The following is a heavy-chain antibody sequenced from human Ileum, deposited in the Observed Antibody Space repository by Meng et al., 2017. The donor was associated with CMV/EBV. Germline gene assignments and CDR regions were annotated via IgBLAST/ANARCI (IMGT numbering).Heavy chain of an antibody. Sequence: SGFPFDDYGMSWVRQVPGKGLEWVSGIYWNGGSTGYADSVKGRFTISRNNAKNSLYLQMNSLRAEDTAVYYCARDRSEYNSPEYYFDYWGQGTLVTVSS. J-gene: IGHJ4*02. CDR1: GFPFDDYG. CDR3: ARDRSEYNSPEYYFDY. CDR2: IYWNGGST. D-gene: IGHD1-20*01. V-gene: IGHV3-20*03.